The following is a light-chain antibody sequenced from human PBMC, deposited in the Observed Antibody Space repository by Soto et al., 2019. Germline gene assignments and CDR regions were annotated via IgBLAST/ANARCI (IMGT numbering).Light chain of an antibody. V-gene: IGKV3-15*01. J-gene: IGKJ1*01. CDR2: GAS. Sequence: EIVMTQSPGTLSVSPGERVTLSCRTSQIVGNNLAWHQQKPGQAPRLLIYGASTRATGIPARFSGSGSGTEFTLTISSLQSEDFAVYYCQQYNNWPPWTFGQGTKVDIK. CDR3: QQYNNWPPWT. CDR1: QIVGNN.